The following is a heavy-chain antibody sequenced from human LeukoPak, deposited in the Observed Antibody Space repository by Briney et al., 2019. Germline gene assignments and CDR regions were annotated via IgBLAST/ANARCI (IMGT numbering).Heavy chain of an antibody. CDR3: ARGVGADFGSSPPPERYYYRDV. CDR2: MNPNSGNT. J-gene: IGHJ6*03. D-gene: IGHD3-3*01. V-gene: IGHV1-8*01. Sequence: GASVKVSCKASGYTFTSYDINWVRQATGQGLEWMGWMNPNSGNTGYAQKFQGRVTMIRNTSISTAYMELSSLRSEDTAVYYCARGVGADFGSSPPPERYYYRDVWGKGHTVT. CDR1: GYTFTSYD.